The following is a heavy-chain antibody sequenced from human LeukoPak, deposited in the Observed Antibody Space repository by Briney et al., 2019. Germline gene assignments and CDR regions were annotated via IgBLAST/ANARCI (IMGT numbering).Heavy chain of an antibody. V-gene: IGHV3-21*01. CDR2: ISSSGGYI. J-gene: IGHJ4*02. CDR1: GFTFSTYC. CDR3: ARCSGGSCYRSDDY. D-gene: IGHD2-15*01. Sequence: PGGSLRLSCAASGFTFSTYCMNWVGQAPGKGLEGVSSISSSGGYIYYADSVEGRFTISRDNAKHSLYLQMNSLRADDTAVYYCARCSGGSCYRSDDYWGQGTLVTVSS.